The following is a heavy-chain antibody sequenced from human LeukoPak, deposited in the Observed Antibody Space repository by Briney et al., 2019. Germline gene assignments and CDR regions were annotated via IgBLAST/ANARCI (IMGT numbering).Heavy chain of an antibody. V-gene: IGHV4-59*08. Sequence: PSETLSLTCTVSGGSISGYYWSWIRQPPGKGLEEIGNIYYSGSTNYNPSLKSRLTVSVDTSKNQFSLKLSSVTAADTAVYYCANHHDYSNFQGAYYLDYWGQGTLVTVSS. CDR2: IYYSGST. J-gene: IGHJ4*02. D-gene: IGHD4-11*01. CDR3: ANHHDYSNFQGAYYLDY. CDR1: GGSISGYY.